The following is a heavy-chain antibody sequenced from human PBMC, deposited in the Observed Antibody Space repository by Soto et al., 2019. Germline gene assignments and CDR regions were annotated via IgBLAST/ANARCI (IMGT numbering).Heavy chain of an antibody. D-gene: IGHD6-19*01. CDR2: INAGKGNT. V-gene: IGHV1-3*01. CDR1: GYIFSNYA. Sequence: QVQLVQSGTEVKKPGASVKVSCKASGYIFSNYAMHWVRQAPGQRLEWMGWINAGKGNTKYAQKCPGRVTITRDTSASTAYMELSSLRSEDTAVYYCARGQYYSGCGEYWYFDIWGRGTLVTVSS. CDR3: ARGQYYSGCGEYWYFDI. J-gene: IGHJ2*01.